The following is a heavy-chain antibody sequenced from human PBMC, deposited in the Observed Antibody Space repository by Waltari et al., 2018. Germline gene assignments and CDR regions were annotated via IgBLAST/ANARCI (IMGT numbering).Heavy chain of an antibody. CDR2: DFKTGGT. CDR3: VRGGSGWTVEAYWYFDL. J-gene: IGHJ2*01. CDR1: GGSISSYY. Sequence: QVELQESGPGLVRPSETLSLTCTVSGGSISSYYCRWIRQPPGKGLEWIGYDFKTGGTSYNPSLQSRVTVSLDTSNNQFSLKVRSVTAADTAIYYCVRGGSGWTVEAYWYFDLWGRGTLVTVSS. D-gene: IGHD6-19*01. V-gene: IGHV4-59*01.